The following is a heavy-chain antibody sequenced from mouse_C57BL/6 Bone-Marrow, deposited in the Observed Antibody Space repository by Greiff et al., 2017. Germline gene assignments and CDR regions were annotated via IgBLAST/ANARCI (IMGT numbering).Heavy chain of an antibody. V-gene: IGHV14-4*01. CDR3: TTIITTGY. J-gene: IGHJ2*01. Sequence: VQLQQSGAELVRPGASVTLSCTASGFNIKDDYMHWVKQRPEQGLEWIGWIDPENGDTAYASKFQGKATITADTSSNTAYLQLSSLTSEDTAVYYCTTIITTGYWGQGTTLTVSS. CDR1: GFNIKDDY. D-gene: IGHD1-2*01. CDR2: IDPENGDT.